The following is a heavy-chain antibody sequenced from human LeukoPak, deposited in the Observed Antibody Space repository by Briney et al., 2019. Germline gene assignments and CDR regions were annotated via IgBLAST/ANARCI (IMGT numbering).Heavy chain of an antibody. Sequence: PGGSLRLSCAASGLSFSSYGMHWVRQAPGKGLEWVAVMWPDGSNKYYADSVKGRFTISRDNSKNTLYLQMNSLRAEDTAVYYCAKDRDFLSPGLRYSSGWYNWFDPWGQGTLVTVSS. CDR3: AKDRDFLSPGLRYSSGWYNWFDP. J-gene: IGHJ5*02. D-gene: IGHD6-19*01. CDR1: GLSFSSYG. CDR2: MWPDGSNK. V-gene: IGHV3-30*02.